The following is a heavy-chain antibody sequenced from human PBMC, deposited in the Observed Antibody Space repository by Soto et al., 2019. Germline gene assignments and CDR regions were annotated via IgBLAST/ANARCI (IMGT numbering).Heavy chain of an antibody. CDR3: ARDAGLAEDGMDV. CDR2: IYSGGST. V-gene: IGHV3-53*02. Sequence: EVRLVETGGDLIQPGGSLRLSCAASGFIVSGNYMSWVRQAPGKGLEWVSVIYSGGSTYYADSVKGRFTISRDNSKNTLYLQMNSLRVDDTAVYYCARDAGLAEDGMDVWGQGTTVTVSS. J-gene: IGHJ6*02. CDR1: GFIVSGNY.